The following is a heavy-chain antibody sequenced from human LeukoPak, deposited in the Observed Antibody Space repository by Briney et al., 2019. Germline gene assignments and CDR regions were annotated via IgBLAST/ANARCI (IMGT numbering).Heavy chain of an antibody. J-gene: IGHJ4*02. Sequence: GASLRLSCKASSFTFSNYWMSWVRQPPGQGLEWVANINQGGGEKYYLSSVKGRFTISTDNAKNSLYMQMNSLRADDTAIYYCVRDGSTYDYWGQESLVTVSS. V-gene: IGHV3-7*05. CDR1: SFTFSNYW. CDR3: VRDGSTYDY. CDR2: INQGGGEK. D-gene: IGHD4-11*01.